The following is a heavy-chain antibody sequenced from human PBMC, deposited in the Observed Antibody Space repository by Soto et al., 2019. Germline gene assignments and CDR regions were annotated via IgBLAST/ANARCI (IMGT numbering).Heavy chain of an antibody. V-gene: IGHV3-15*07. D-gene: IGHD1-7*01. CDR3: ATFTRLEILTKFDY. Sequence: GGSLRLSCEASGFTFSNAWMNWVRQAPGKGLGWVGRIKSKTDGGTTDYAAPVKGRFTISRDDSKNTLYLQMNSLRAEDTAVYYCATFTRLEILTKFDYWGQGTLVTVSS. CDR1: GFTFSNAW. J-gene: IGHJ4*02. CDR2: IKSKTDGGTT.